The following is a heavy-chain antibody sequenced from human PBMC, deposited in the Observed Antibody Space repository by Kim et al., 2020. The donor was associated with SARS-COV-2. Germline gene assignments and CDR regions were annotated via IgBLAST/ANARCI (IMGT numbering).Heavy chain of an antibody. V-gene: IGHV3-48*03. CDR1: GFTFSSYE. J-gene: IGHJ4*02. CDR3: VREYPMTDYYFDY. CDR2: ITTSSGTT. Sequence: GGSLRLSCAASGFTFSSYEMNWVRQAPGKGLEWISYITTSSGTTYYADSVRGRFTISRDNAKKSLYLQMNSLRAEDSAVYYCVREYPMTDYYFDYWGQGTRVTVSS.